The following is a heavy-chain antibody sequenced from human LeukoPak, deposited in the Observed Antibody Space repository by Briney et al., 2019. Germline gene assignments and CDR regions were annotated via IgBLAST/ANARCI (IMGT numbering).Heavy chain of an antibody. V-gene: IGHV4-61*02. CDR2: IYTSGTT. CDR3: AREYDY. J-gene: IGHJ4*02. CDR1: GGSISSGSYY. Sequence: SETLSLTCTVSGGSISSGSYYWSWVRQPAGKGLEWIGRIYTSGTTNYNPSLKSRVTISIDTSKNQFSLKLTSVTAADTAVYYCAREYDYWGQGTLVTVSS.